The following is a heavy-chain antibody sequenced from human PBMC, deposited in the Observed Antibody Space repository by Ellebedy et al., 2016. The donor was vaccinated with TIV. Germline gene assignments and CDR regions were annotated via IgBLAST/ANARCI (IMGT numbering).Heavy chain of an antibody. D-gene: IGHD6-19*01. V-gene: IGHV3-74*01. CDR1: GFTFSSYW. CDR3: ARDRGEWLVAGPPGY. Sequence: GGSLRLXXAASGFTFSSYWMHWVRQAPGKGLVWVSRINSDGSSTSYADSVKGRFTISRDNAKNTLYLQINSLRAEDTAVYYCARDRGEWLVAGPPGYWGQGTLVTVSS. CDR2: INSDGSST. J-gene: IGHJ4*02.